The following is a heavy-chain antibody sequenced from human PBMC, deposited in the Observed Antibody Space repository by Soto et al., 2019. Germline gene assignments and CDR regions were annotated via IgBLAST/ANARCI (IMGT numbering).Heavy chain of an antibody. V-gene: IGHV3-7*01. Sequence: VGSLRLSCAASGFTFSTYWMDWVRQAPGKGLEWVANINQDGSKKNYVDSVKGRFTISRDNAKNSLYLQMSSLTAEDSAPYYCSGSLHYWGQGTLVTVSS. CDR1: GFTFSTYW. CDR3: SGSLHY. J-gene: IGHJ4*02. CDR2: INQDGSKK.